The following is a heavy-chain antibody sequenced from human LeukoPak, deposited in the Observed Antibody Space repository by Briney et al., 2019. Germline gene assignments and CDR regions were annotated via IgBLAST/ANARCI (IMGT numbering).Heavy chain of an antibody. CDR1: GYTFTGYY. V-gene: IGHV1-2*02. J-gene: IGHJ5*02. Sequence: RASVKVSCKASGYTFTGYYMHWVRQAPGQGLERMGWISPNSGGTNYAQKFQGRVTMTRDTSISTAYMELSRLRSDDTAVYYCARVRKTRPNPLFDPWGQGTLVTVSS. CDR2: ISPNSGGT. CDR3: ARVRKTRPNPLFDP.